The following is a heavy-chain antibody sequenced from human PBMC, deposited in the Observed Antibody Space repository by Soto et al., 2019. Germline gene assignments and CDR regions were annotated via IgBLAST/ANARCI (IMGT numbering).Heavy chain of an antibody. Sequence: PSRRLSFTCTFCVSLIFGDYWSCSRPPSGKGLEWIGYIDYRGSPYYTPSLKSRVTISVDTSKNHFSLKLSSVTAADTAVYYCASWAIAVAGTWVTMGRPASYYYYGMDVWGQGTPVTVSS. V-gene: IGHV4-59*08. CDR3: ASWAIAVAGTWVTMGRPASYYYYGMDV. CDR2: IDYRGSP. D-gene: IGHD6-19*01. CDR1: VSLIFGDY. J-gene: IGHJ6*02.